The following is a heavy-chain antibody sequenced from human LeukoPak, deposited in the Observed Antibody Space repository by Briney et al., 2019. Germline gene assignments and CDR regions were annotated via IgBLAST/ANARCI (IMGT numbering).Heavy chain of an antibody. CDR1: GYPFTSYD. V-gene: IGHV1-8*01. Sequence: ASVKVSCKASGYPFTSYDINWVRQATGQGLEWMGWMNPGSGNTGYAQKFQGRVTRTRDTSIRTAYMEVSSLRSEDTAVYYCARGAYYDLWSGSTQHAFDIWGQGTMVTVSS. CDR2: MNPGSGNT. D-gene: IGHD3-3*01. CDR3: ARGAYYDLWSGSTQHAFDI. J-gene: IGHJ3*02.